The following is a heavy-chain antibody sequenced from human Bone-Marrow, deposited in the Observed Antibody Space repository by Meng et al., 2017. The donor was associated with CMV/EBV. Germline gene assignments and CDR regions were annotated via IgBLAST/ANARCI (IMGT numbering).Heavy chain of an antibody. CDR2: INPNSGNT. Sequence: KASGYTFTNYDINWVRQATGQGLEWMGWINPNSGNTGYAQKFQGRVTMTRDTSISTAYMELSGLTSEDTAVYYCARDSREAAGGWFDPWGQGTLVTVSS. J-gene: IGHJ5*02. V-gene: IGHV1-8*01. D-gene: IGHD6-13*01. CDR1: GYTFTNYD. CDR3: ARDSREAAGGWFDP.